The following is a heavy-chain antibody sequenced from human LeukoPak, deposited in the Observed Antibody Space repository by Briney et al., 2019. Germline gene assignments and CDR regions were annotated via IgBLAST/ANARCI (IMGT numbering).Heavy chain of an antibody. D-gene: IGHD6-13*01. CDR1: GYTLTGYY. J-gene: IGHJ4*02. CDR2: NTPNRDGT. Sequence: GASVKLSCKASGYTLTGYYMHGVRQAPGQGLEWMGWNTPNRDGTNYAQKSQGRVTMPRDTSISTAYMELSRLRSDDTAVYYCARGAVIAANVDYWGQGTLVIV. CDR3: ARGAVIAANVDY. V-gene: IGHV1-2*02.